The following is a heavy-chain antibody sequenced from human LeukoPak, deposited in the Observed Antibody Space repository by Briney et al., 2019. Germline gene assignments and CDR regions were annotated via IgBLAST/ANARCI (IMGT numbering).Heavy chain of an antibody. V-gene: IGHV3-23*01. Sequence: GGSLRLSCAASGFTFSSYAMSWVRQAPGKGLEWVSAISGSGGSTYYADSVKGRFTISRDNSKNTLYLQMNSLRAEDTAVYYCASGSSSGPFNYWGQGTLVTVSS. CDR3: ASGSSSGPFNY. CDR2: ISGSGGST. J-gene: IGHJ4*02. CDR1: GFTFSSYA. D-gene: IGHD6-6*01.